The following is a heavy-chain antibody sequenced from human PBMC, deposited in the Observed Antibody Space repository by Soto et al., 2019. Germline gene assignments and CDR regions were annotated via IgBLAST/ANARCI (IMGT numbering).Heavy chain of an antibody. CDR1: GFTFSSYA. CDR3: AKGLGCETQY. V-gene: IGHV3-23*01. Sequence: EVQLLESGGGLVQPGGSLRLSCAASGFTFSSYAMNWVRQAPGKGLEWVSGISGSGGSTYYADSVKGRFTISRDNSKNALYLQMNSLSAEDTAVYDCAKGLGCETQYWGQGTLISVSS. CDR2: ISGSGGST. D-gene: IGHD2-8*01. J-gene: IGHJ4*02.